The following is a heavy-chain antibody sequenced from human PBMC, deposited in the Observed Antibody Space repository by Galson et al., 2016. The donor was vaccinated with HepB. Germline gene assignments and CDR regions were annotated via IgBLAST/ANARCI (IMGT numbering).Heavy chain of an antibody. CDR1: GFTFGTYT. V-gene: IGHV3-43*01. D-gene: IGHD4-23*01. J-gene: IGHJ4*02. CDR3: AKDHGGYSGFDY. Sequence: SLRLSCAASGFTFGTYTMHWIRQAPGEGLQWVSLITGDRANAYYADSVKGRFTISRDNRKNYLYLQMNSLRTEDTALYYCAKDHGGYSGFDYWGQGTLVTVSS. CDR2: ITGDRANA.